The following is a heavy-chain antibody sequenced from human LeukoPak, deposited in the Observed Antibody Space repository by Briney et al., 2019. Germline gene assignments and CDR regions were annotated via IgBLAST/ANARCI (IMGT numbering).Heavy chain of an antibody. V-gene: IGHV1-24*01. D-gene: IGHD3-22*01. J-gene: IGHJ4*02. CDR1: GYTLTELS. Sequence: ASVKVSCKVSGYTLTELSMHWVRQAPGKGLEWMGGFDPEDGETIYAQKFQGRVTMTEDTSTDTAYMVLSSLRSEDTAVYYCATVYYYDSSGYPGFDYWGQGTLVTAS. CDR3: ATVYYYDSSGYPGFDY. CDR2: FDPEDGET.